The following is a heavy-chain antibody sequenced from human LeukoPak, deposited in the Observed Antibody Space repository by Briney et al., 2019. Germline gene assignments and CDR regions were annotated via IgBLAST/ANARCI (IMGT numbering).Heavy chain of an antibody. CDR2: IIPIFGIA. J-gene: IGHJ6*02. V-gene: IGHV1-69*04. CDR1: GYTFTSYG. Sequence: ASVKVSCKASGYTFTSYGISWVRQAPGQGLEWMGRIIPIFGIANYAQKFQGRVTITADKSTSTAYMELSSLRSEDTAVYYCARDYSGLSSGRRMDVWGQGTTVTVSS. CDR3: ARDYSGLSSGRRMDV. D-gene: IGHD2-15*01.